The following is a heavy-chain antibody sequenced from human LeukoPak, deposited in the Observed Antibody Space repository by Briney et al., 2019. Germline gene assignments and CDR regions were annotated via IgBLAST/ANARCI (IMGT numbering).Heavy chain of an antibody. CDR1: GYIFIDYY. CDR2: INPNSGDT. V-gene: IGHV1-2*02. J-gene: IGHJ6*02. CDR3: ARGFYGDYYYYGMDV. D-gene: IGHD4-17*01. Sequence: PGASVKVSCKASGYIFIDYYMYWVRQAPPKGLEWMGWINPNSGDTKYAQKFQGRVTMTRDTSISTAYMELSRLRSDDTAVYYCARGFYGDYYYYGMDVWGRGTTVTVS.